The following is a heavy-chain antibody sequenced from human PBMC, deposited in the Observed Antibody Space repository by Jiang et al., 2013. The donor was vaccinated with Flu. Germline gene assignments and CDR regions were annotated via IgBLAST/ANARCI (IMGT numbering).Heavy chain of an antibody. CDR2: INHSGST. Sequence: KGLEWIGEINHSGSTNYNPSLKSRVTISVDTSKNQFSLKLSSVTAADTAVYYCARAPRTVIRHYYYGSGGPIGWFDPWGQGTLVTVSS. V-gene: IGHV4-34*01. CDR3: ARAPRTVIRHYYYGSGGPIGWFDP. J-gene: IGHJ5*02. D-gene: IGHD3-10*01.